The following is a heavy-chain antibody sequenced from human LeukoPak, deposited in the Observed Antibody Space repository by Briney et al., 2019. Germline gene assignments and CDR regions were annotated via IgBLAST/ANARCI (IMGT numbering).Heavy chain of an antibody. CDR2: IYPGDSDT. V-gene: IGHV5-51*01. Sequence: GESLKISCKGSGYSFTSYWIGWVRQMPGKGLEWMGFIYPGDSDTRYSPSFQGQVTISADKSISTAYLQWSSLKASDTAMYYCARRAEYYDSSGYQKGWTFDYWGQGTLVTVSS. D-gene: IGHD3-22*01. J-gene: IGHJ4*02. CDR3: ARRAEYYDSSGYQKGWTFDY. CDR1: GYSFTSYW.